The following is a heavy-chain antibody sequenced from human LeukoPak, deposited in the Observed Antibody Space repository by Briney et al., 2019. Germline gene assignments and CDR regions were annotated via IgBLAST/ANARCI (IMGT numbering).Heavy chain of an antibody. CDR3: ARDGGYCSSTNCYLGV. J-gene: IGHJ3*01. D-gene: IGHD2-2*01. V-gene: IGHV3-48*01. Sequence: TGGSLRLSCAASGFTFSSYSMNWVRQAPGKGLEWVSYISSSSTSIYYADSVKGRFTISRDNAKNSLYLQMNSLRVEDTAVYYCARDGGYCSSTNCYLGVWGQGTMVTVSS. CDR2: ISSSSTSI. CDR1: GFTFSSYS.